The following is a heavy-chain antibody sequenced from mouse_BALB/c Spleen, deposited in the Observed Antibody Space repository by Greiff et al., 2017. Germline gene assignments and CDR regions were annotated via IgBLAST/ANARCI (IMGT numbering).Heavy chain of an antibody. J-gene: IGHJ3*01. CDR3: ARDTLYYRYFAY. D-gene: IGHD2-14*01. V-gene: IGHV5-4*02. CDR2: ISDGGSYT. CDR1: GFTFSDYY. Sequence: DVMLVESGGGLVKPGGSLKLSCAASGFTFSDYYMYWVRQTPEKRLEWVATISDGGSYTYYPDSVKGRFTISRDNAKNNLYLQMSSLKSEDTAMYYCARDTLYYRYFAYWGQGTLVTVSA.